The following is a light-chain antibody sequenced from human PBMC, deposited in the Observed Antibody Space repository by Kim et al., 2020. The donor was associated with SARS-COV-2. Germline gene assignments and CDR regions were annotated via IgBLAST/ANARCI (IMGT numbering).Light chain of an antibody. V-gene: IGLV1-44*01. J-gene: IGLJ3*02. CDR3: AAWDDSLNGWV. CDR2: SNN. Sequence: GQRYTISYSGSNSNVGGHIVNWYVQLPGTAPKLLMFSNNQRPSGVPDRFSGSKSGTSASLAISGLQSEDEGDYYCAAWDDSLNGWVFGGGTQLTVL. CDR1: NSNVGGHI.